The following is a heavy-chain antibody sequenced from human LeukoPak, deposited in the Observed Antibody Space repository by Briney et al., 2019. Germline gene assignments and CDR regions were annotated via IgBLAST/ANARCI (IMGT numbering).Heavy chain of an antibody. D-gene: IGHD3/OR15-3a*01. CDR2: IKQDGSEK. Sequence: GGSLRLSCAASEFTFNNYWMSWVRQAPGKGLEWVANIKQDGSEKYYVDSVKGRFTISRDNAKNSLYLQMNSLRAEDTAVYYCAKDFLFWLNDYYYMDVWGKGTTVTISS. CDR1: EFTFNNYW. CDR3: AKDFLFWLNDYYYMDV. V-gene: IGHV3-7*03. J-gene: IGHJ6*03.